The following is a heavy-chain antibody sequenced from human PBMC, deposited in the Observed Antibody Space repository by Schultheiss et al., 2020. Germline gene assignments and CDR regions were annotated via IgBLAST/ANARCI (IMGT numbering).Heavy chain of an antibody. Sequence: ASVKVSCKGSRFTFNNYGIHWVRQAPGQRLEWMGWINAGNGNTKYSKEFQGRVTITTDTSASTAYMELSGLRSEDTAVFYCARLPRYGDSYYLDYWGQGTLVTVSS. V-gene: IGHV1-3*01. CDR3: ARLPRYGDSYYLDY. D-gene: IGHD4-17*01. CDR1: RFTFNNYG. CDR2: INAGNGNT. J-gene: IGHJ4*02.